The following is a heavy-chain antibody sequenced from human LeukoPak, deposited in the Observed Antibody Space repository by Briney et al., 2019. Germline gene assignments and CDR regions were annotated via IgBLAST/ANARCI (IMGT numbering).Heavy chain of an antibody. Sequence: SGLTLVDPTHTLTLTCTFSGFSLSASGVAAGWNRQPPGKALEWLALIYSDDTKRYSPSLKRRLTVTKDTSKNQVVLRLTNMDRVDTASYYCAHRREVWLQSREYFDYWGQGTLVTVSS. CDR2: IYSDDTK. J-gene: IGHJ4*02. CDR3: AHRREVWLQSREYFDY. V-gene: IGHV2-5*02. D-gene: IGHD5-24*01. CDR1: GFSLSASGVA.